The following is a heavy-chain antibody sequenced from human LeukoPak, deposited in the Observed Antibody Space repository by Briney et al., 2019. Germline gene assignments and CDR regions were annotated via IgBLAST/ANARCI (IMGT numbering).Heavy chain of an antibody. CDR3: ARDGVAGGFDY. CDR2: ISFDGSDK. V-gene: IGHV3-30*04. CDR1: GFTFSSYA. D-gene: IGHD6-19*01. Sequence: PGRSLRLSCAASGFTFSSYAMHWVRQAPGKGLEGVALISFDGSDKYYADSVKGRCTISRDNSKNTLYLQMNSLRAEDTAVYYCARDGVAGGFDYWGQGILVTVSS. J-gene: IGHJ4*02.